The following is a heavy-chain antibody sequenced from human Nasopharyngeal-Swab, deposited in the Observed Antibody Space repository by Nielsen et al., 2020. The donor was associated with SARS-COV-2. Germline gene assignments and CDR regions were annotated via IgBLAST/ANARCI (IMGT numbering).Heavy chain of an antibody. Sequence: SETLSLTCTVSGGSISSGTYYWSWIRQPAGKGLEWIGRILTNGSTNYNPSLKSRITISVDTSKNQFSLRLSSVTAADTAVYYCAKKDKLQHLDAFDIWGRGTVVTVSS. V-gene: IGHV4-61*02. D-gene: IGHD6-13*01. CDR1: GGSISSGTYY. CDR3: AKKDKLQHLDAFDI. J-gene: IGHJ3*02. CDR2: ILTNGST.